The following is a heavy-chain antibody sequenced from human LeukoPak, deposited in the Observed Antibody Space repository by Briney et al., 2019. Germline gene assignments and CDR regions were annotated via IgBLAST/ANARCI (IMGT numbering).Heavy chain of an antibody. V-gene: IGHV4-61*01. J-gene: IGHJ4*02. CDR1: GGSVSSANSY. CDR3: ARGAGQWLVPDY. CDR2: IYYSGST. D-gene: IGHD6-19*01. Sequence: SETLSLTCSVSGGSVSSANSYWSWIRQPPGKGLEWIGYIYYSGSTNYNPSLKSVVTISVDTSKNQFSLKLSSVTAADTAVYYCARGAGQWLVPDYWGQGTLVTVSS.